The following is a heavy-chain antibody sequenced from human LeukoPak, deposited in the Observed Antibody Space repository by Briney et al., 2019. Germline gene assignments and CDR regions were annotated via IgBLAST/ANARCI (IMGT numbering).Heavy chain of an antibody. V-gene: IGHV3-66*01. CDR2: FYSGGST. Sequence: GGSLRLSCAASGFTFSSYAMHWVRQAPGKGLEWVSVFYSGGSTRYADSVKGRFTISRDNSKNTLYLQLNSLRAEDTAVYFCASSSWSSEYFHYWGQGTLVTVSS. J-gene: IGHJ1*01. CDR1: GFTFSSYA. D-gene: IGHD6-13*01. CDR3: ASSSWSSEYFHY.